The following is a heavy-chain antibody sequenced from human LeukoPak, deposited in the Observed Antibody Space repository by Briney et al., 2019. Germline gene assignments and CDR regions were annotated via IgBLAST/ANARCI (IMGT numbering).Heavy chain of an antibody. J-gene: IGHJ4*02. CDR2: INHNGIT. CDR1: GGSFSGYY. CDR3: ARLPGTNAY. D-gene: IGHD6-13*01. V-gene: IGHV4-34*01. Sequence: SETLSLTCGVSGGSFSGYYWSWIRQPPGKGLEWIGEINHNGITTYNTPLKSRVTISADTTTKQFSLRLRGVTVADTVVYYCARLPGTNAYWGEGTLVTVSS.